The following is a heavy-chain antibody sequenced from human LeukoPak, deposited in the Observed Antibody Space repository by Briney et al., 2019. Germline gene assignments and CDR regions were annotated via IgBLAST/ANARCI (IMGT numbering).Heavy chain of an antibody. V-gene: IGHV4-38-2*02. CDR2: IHHSGST. CDR1: GYSISTGYY. CDR3: ARARADYGGKGTFDY. Sequence: SETLSLTCIVSGYSISTGYYWGWIRQPPGKGLEWIGNIHHSGSTYYNPSLKSRVTISVDTSKNQLSLKLSSVTAADTAVYYCARARADYGGKGTFDYWGQGTLVTVSS. D-gene: IGHD4-23*01. J-gene: IGHJ4*02.